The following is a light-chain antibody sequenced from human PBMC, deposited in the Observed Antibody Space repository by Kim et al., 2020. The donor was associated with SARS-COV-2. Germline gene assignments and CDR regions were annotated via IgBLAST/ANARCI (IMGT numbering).Light chain of an antibody. CDR2: DVS. CDR1: SSDVGGYNY. J-gene: IGLJ3*02. V-gene: IGLV2-14*01. Sequence: QSALTQPAPVSGSPGQSITISCTGTSSDVGGYNYVSWYQQHPGKAPKLMIYDVSKRPSGVSNRFSGSKSGNTASLTISGLQAEDEADYYCSSYTSSSRVFGGGTQLTVL. CDR3: SSYTSSSRV.